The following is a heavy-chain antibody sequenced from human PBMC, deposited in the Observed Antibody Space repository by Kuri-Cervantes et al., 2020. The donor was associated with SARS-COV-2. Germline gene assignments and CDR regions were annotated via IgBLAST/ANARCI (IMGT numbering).Heavy chain of an antibody. Sequence: GESLKISCAASGFTFSSYEMNWVRQAPGKGLEWVSYISSSGSTIDYADSVKGRFTISRDNAKNSLYLQMNSLRAEDTAVYYCAIIGTLYNFDAFDIWGQGTMVTVSS. CDR2: ISSSGSTI. CDR1: GFTFSSYE. V-gene: IGHV3-48*03. CDR3: AIIGTLYNFDAFDI. J-gene: IGHJ3*02. D-gene: IGHD1-1*01.